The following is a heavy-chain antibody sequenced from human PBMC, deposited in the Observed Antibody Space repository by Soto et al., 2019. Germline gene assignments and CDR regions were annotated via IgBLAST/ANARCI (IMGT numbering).Heavy chain of an antibody. Sequence: QVQLVESGGGVVQPGRSLRLSCAASGFTFSSYAMHWVRQAPGKGLEWVAVISYDGSNKYYADSVKGRFTISRDNSKNALYLQMNSLRAEDTAVYYCARVPYDFCSGYSGIDYWGQGTLVTVSS. CDR3: ARVPYDFCSGYSGIDY. V-gene: IGHV3-30-3*01. D-gene: IGHD3-3*01. CDR1: GFTFSSYA. CDR2: ISYDGSNK. J-gene: IGHJ4*02.